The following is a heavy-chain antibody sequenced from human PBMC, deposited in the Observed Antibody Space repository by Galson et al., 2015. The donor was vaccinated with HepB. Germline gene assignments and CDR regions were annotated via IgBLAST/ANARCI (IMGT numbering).Heavy chain of an antibody. CDR2: IWYDGSNK. D-gene: IGHD5-18*01. Sequence: SLRLSCAASGFTFSSYGMHWVRQAPGKGLEWVAVIWYDGSNKYYADSVKGRFTISRDNSKNTLYLQMNSLRAEDTAVYYCAREYSTQLWPHFDLWGRGTLVTVSS. J-gene: IGHJ2*01. V-gene: IGHV3-33*01. CDR3: AREYSTQLWPHFDL. CDR1: GFTFSSYG.